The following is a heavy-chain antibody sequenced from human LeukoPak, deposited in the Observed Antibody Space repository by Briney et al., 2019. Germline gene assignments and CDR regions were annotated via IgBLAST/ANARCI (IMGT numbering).Heavy chain of an antibody. V-gene: IGHV3-21*01. D-gene: IGHD6-19*01. Sequence: PGGSLRLSCAASGFTFSSYSMNWVRQAPGKGLEWVSSISSSSSYIYYADSAKGRFTISRDNSKNTLNLQMNSLRAEDTAVYYCAKDGYSSGWYGEDYYYGMDVWGQGTTVTVSS. CDR1: GFTFSSYS. J-gene: IGHJ6*02. CDR2: ISSSSSYI. CDR3: AKDGYSSGWYGEDYYYGMDV.